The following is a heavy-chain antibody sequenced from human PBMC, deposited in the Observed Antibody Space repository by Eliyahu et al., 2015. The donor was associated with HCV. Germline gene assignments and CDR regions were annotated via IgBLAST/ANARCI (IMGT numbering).Heavy chain of an antibody. V-gene: IGHV3-48*03. Sequence: EVQLVESGGGLVQPGGSLRLSCAASGFTFXSYEMNWVRQAPGKGLEWVSYISSSGSTIYYADSVKGRFTISRDNAKNSLYLQMNSLRAEDTAVYYCARSPPRYFDWLFYFDYWGQGTLVTVSS. CDR1: GFTFXSYE. D-gene: IGHD3-9*01. CDR3: ARSPPRYFDWLFYFDY. J-gene: IGHJ4*02. CDR2: ISSSGSTI.